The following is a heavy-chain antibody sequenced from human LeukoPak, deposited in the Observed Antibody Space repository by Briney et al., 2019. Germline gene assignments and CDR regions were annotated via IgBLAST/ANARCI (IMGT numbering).Heavy chain of an antibody. Sequence: GGSLRLPCAASGFIFSDYEMNWVRQAPGKGLEWVSYISFSGNSIYYADSVKGRFTISRDNAKNSLYLQMNSLRAEDTAVYYCARDVIANGYLDYLDFWGQGTLVTVSS. D-gene: IGHD5-18*01. CDR3: ARDVIANGYLDYLDF. J-gene: IGHJ4*02. V-gene: IGHV3-48*03. CDR1: GFIFSDYE. CDR2: ISFSGNSI.